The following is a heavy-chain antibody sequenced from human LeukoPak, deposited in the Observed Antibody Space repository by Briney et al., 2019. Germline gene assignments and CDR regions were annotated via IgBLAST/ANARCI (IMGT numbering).Heavy chain of an antibody. CDR1: GITFSNYA. Sequence: GGSLRLSCTASGITFSNYAMTWVRQSPGKGLEWVSFIYSGGSTHYSDSVKGRFTISRDNSKNTLYLQMNSLRAEDTAVYYCARRAGAYSHPYDYWGQGTLVTVSS. J-gene: IGHJ4*02. D-gene: IGHD4/OR15-4a*01. CDR2: IYSGGST. V-gene: IGHV3-53*01. CDR3: ARRAGAYSHPYDY.